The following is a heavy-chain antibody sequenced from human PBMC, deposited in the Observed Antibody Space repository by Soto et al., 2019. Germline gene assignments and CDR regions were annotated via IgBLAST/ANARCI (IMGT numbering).Heavy chain of an antibody. D-gene: IGHD3-10*01. CDR2: IYYSGST. CDR1: GGSISSYY. Sequence: SETLSLTCTVSGGSISSYYWSWIRQPPGKGLEWIGYIYYSGSTNYNPSLKSRVTISVDTSKNQFSLKLSSVTAADTAVYYCAREDGRRGYYFDYWGQGTLVTVSS. CDR3: AREDGRRGYYFDY. J-gene: IGHJ4*02. V-gene: IGHV4-59*01.